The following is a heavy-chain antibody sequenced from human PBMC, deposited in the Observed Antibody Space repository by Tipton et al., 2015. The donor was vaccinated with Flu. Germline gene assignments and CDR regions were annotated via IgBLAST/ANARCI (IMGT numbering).Heavy chain of an antibody. Sequence: GLVKPSETLSLTCTVSGDSMNNYYWSWIRQPAGKGLEWIGSIYPSGTTYYNPSLKSRVTISVDTSKSQFSLMLRSVTAADTAVYYCARLSYYDVDLKNFYFDYWGQGALVTVSS. J-gene: IGHJ4*02. CDR2: IYPSGTT. D-gene: IGHD3-10*02. V-gene: IGHV4-59*05. CDR1: GDSMNNYY. CDR3: ARLSYYDVDLKNFYFDY.